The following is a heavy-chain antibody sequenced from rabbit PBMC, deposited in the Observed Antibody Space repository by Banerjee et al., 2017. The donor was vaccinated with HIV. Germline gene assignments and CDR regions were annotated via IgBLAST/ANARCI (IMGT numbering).Heavy chain of an antibody. CDR1: GLDFSSSYW. CDR3: ARNYDL. Sequence: QSLEESGGDLVKPGASLTLTCKASGLDFSSSYWICWVRQAPGKGLEWIACIVIGSGNTFYASWAKGRFTISKISSTTVTLQMTSLTAADTATYFCARNYDLWGPGTLSPS. J-gene: IGHJ4*01. V-gene: IGHV1S40*01. CDR2: IVIGSGNT. D-gene: IGHD2-1*01.